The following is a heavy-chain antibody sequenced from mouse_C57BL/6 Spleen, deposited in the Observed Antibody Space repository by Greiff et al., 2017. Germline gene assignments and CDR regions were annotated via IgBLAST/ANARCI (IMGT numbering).Heavy chain of an antibody. CDR2: ISSGGSYT. D-gene: IGHD3-2*02. V-gene: IGHV5-6*01. J-gene: IGHJ2*01. CDR1: GFTFSSYG. CDR3: ARQTAQATYDY. Sequence: VQLKESGGDLVKPGGSLKLSCAASGFTFSSYGMSWVRQTPDKRLEWVATISSGGSYTYYPDSVKGRFTISRDNAKNTLYLQMSSLKSEDTAMYYCARQTAQATYDYWGQGTTLTVSS.